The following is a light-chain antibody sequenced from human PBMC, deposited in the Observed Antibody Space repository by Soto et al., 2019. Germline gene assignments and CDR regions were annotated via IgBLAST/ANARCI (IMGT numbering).Light chain of an antibody. CDR1: QAVNTR. V-gene: IGKV3-11*01. J-gene: IGKJ1*01. CDR2: LAS. CDR3: HQRQRWPRT. Sequence: IVLTQSPATLSSFPGDRVTLSCRASQAVNTRLAWYQHKPGQAPRLLIYLASNRAAGVPARFSGSGSGTDFTLTISDVEPEDFAVYYCHQRQRWPRTFGQGSKVEIX.